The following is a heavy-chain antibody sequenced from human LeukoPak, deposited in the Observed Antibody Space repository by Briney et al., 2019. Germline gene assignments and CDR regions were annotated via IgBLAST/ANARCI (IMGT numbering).Heavy chain of an antibody. CDR1: GGSISSYY. D-gene: IGHD3-9*01. Sequence: SETLSLTCTVPGGSISSYYWSWIRQPPGKGLEWIGYIYYSGSTNYNPSLKSRVTISVDTSKNDFSLKLTSVTAADTAVYYCAREGTGLVIITASFDYWGQGTLVTVSS. CDR2: IYYSGST. CDR3: AREGTGLVIITASFDY. V-gene: IGHV4-59*12. J-gene: IGHJ4*02.